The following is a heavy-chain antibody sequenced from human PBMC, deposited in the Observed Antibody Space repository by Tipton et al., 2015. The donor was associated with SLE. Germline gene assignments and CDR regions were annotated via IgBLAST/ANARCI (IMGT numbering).Heavy chain of an antibody. CDR2: IYYSGST. D-gene: IGHD5-12*01. Sequence: LRLSCTVSGGSISSSSYYWGWIRQPPGKGLAWIGSIYYSGSTYYNPSLKSRVTISVDTSKNQFSLKLSSVTAADTAVYYCARHRETIPTVTGAGAFDIWGQGTMVTVSS. J-gene: IGHJ3*02. V-gene: IGHV4-39*07. CDR3: ARHRETIPTVTGAGAFDI. CDR1: GGSISSSSYY.